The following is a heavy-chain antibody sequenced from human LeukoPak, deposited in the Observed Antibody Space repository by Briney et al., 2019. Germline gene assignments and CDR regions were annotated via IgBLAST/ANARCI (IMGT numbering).Heavy chain of an antibody. Sequence: ETLSLTCAVYGGSFSGYYWSWIRQPPGKGLEWVSSISSSSSYIYYADSVKGRFTISRDDAKNSLYLQMNGLRAEDTAIYYCARTTYYDLPTPDYWGQGTLVTVSS. J-gene: IGHJ4*02. CDR1: GGSFSGYY. D-gene: IGHD3-3*01. CDR2: ISSSSSYI. CDR3: ARTTYYDLPTPDY. V-gene: IGHV3-21*01.